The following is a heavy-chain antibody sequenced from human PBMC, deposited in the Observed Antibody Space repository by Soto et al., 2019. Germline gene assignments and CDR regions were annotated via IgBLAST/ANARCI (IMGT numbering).Heavy chain of an antibody. J-gene: IGHJ5*02. CDR1: GGTFSSYA. CDR3: ARGVTGIPFYP. D-gene: IGHD1-20*01. V-gene: IGHV1-69*18. Sequence: QVQLVQSGAEVKKPGSSVKVSCKASGGTFSSYAISWVRQAPGQGLEWMGRIIPIFGTANYAQEFQGRGTITADESTSTAYMELSRLRCEDTGVDYCARGVTGIPFYPWGQGTLVTVSS. CDR2: IIPIFGTA.